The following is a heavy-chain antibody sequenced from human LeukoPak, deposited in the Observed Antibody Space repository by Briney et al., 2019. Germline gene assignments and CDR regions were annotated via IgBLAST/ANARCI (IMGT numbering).Heavy chain of an antibody. J-gene: IGHJ3*02. D-gene: IGHD3-22*01. CDR2: IYYSGST. V-gene: IGHV4-59*01. Sequence: SETLSLTCTVSGNSISSYYWSWIRQPPGKGLEWIGYIYYSGSTNYKSSLKSRVTISVDTSKNQFSLKLSSVTAADTAVYYCARGTRARTMIVVVKAVAFDIWGQGTMVTVSS. CDR1: GNSISSYY. CDR3: ARGTRARTMIVVVKAVAFDI.